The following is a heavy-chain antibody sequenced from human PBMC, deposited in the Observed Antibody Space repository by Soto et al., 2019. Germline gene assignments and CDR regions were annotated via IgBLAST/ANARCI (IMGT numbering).Heavy chain of an antibody. J-gene: IGHJ6*02. Sequence: QVRLQESGPGLVKPSETLSLTCTVSGGSVNSAHHFWSWLRLPPGKSLEWIGYVYYSATTNYIPSLRSRVTISADTSKNQFSLMLKSVTAAEKALYFCARGEWGSGHYGMDVWGRGTSVTVSS. CDR3: ARGEWGSGHYGMDV. CDR2: VYYSATT. V-gene: IGHV4-61*01. D-gene: IGHD2-15*01. CDR1: GGSVNSAHHF.